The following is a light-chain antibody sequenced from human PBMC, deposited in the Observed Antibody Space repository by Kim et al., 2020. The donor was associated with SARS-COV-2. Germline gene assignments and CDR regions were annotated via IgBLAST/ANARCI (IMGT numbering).Light chain of an antibody. Sequence: SPGERATLSCRASQSVSSYLAWYQQKPGQAPRLLIYDASNRATGIPARFSGSGSGTDITLTISSLEPEDFAVYYCQQRSNWPPWTFGQGTKVEIK. CDR1: QSVSSY. CDR2: DAS. V-gene: IGKV3-11*01. J-gene: IGKJ1*01. CDR3: QQRSNWPPWT.